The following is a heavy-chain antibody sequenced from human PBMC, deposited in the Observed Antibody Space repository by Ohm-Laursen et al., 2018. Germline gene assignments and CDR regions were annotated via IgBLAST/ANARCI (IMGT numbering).Heavy chain of an antibody. D-gene: IGHD4-11*01. CDR1: GFTFSSYE. Sequence: SLRLSCAASGFTFSSYEMNWVRQAPGKGLEWVSYISSSGSTKYYADSVKGRFTISRDNAKNSLYLQMNSLRAEDTAVYYCADYHGTMRWGQGTLVTVSS. J-gene: IGHJ4*02. CDR3: ADYHGTMR. V-gene: IGHV3-48*03. CDR2: ISSSGSTK.